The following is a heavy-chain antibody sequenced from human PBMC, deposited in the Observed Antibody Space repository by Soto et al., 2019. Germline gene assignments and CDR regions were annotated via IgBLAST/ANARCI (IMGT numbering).Heavy chain of an antibody. J-gene: IGHJ6*02. CDR1: GFTFSSYS. Sequence: EVQLVESGGCLVKPGGCLRLSCAASGFTFSSYSMNWVRQAPGKGLEWVSSISSSRSYIYYADSVKGRFTISRDNAKNSLYLQMNSLRAEDTAVYYCARDSSCSSTSCYMFSFTDYYYYGMDVWGQGTTVTVSS. CDR3: ARDSSCSSTSCYMFSFTDYYYYGMDV. V-gene: IGHV3-21*01. D-gene: IGHD2-2*02. CDR2: ISSSRSYI.